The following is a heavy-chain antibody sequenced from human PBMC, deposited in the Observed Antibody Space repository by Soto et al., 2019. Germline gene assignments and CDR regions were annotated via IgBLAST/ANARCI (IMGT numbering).Heavy chain of an antibody. Sequence: QVQLQESGPGLVKPSQTLSLTCTVSGGSISSGGYYWSWIRQHPGKGLEWIGYIYYSGSTYYNPSPKCRLTLXVDTSKNQFSLKLSSVTAADTAVYYCARTGERWILGYYFDYWGQGTLVTVSS. J-gene: IGHJ4*02. CDR1: GGSISSGGYY. CDR2: IYYSGST. CDR3: ARTGERWILGYYFDY. V-gene: IGHV4-31*03. D-gene: IGHD2-2*03.